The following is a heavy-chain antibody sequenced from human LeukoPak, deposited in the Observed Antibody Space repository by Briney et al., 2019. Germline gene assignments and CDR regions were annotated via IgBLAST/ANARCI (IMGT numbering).Heavy chain of an antibody. J-gene: IGHJ6*03. CDR2: ISGSGENT. V-gene: IGHV3-23*01. CDR3: AKDHLWGYYYIDV. Sequence: PGGSLRLSCVASGFTLGNYAMTWVRQAPGKGLEWVSTISGSGENTYYADSVKGRFTISRDNAKNSLYLQMNSLRPEDTAVYYCAKDHLWGYYYIDVWGKGTTVTVSS. CDR1: GFTLGNYA. D-gene: IGHD3-16*01.